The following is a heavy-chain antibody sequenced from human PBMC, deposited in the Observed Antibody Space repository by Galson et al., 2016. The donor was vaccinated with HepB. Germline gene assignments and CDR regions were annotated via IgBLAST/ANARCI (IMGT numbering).Heavy chain of an antibody. Sequence: TLSLTCTVSGGSTSTYYWSWIRQPPGKGLEYIGYIYYNGDTNYNPSLKSRVSISIDTSKNQFSLRLSSVTAADTAVYYCARSGTYYIFDFWGQGTLVTVSS. CDR2: IYYNGDT. D-gene: IGHD3-22*01. CDR1: GGSTSTYY. J-gene: IGHJ4*02. V-gene: IGHV4-59*01. CDR3: ARSGTYYIFDF.